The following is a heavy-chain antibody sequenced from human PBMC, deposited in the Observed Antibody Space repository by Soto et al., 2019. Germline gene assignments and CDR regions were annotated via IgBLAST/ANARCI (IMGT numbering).Heavy chain of an antibody. D-gene: IGHD3-16*01. CDR2: IIPVYGAT. V-gene: IGHV1-69*06. Sequence: QVQLVQSGAEVKKPGSSVKVSCEASGGSFSSYAISWVRQAPGQGLEWMGGIIPVYGATNSAQKFQGRVAITADKSTTTVYVELSGLTSQDTAVYYCARDWVGGSWYFDLWGRGTLVTVSS. J-gene: IGHJ2*01. CDR3: ARDWVGGSWYFDL. CDR1: GGSFSSYA.